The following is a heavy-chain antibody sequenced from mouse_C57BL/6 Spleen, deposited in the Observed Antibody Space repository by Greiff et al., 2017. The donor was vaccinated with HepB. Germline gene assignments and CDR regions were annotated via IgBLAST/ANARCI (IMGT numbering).Heavy chain of an antibody. CDR3: ARYDPNYGSGYFDV. Sequence: DVKLVESGGGLVQPGGSLSLSCAASGFTFTDYYMSWVRQPPGKALEWLGFISNKANGYTTEYSASVKGRFTIARDNSQSILYLQMNALRAEDSATYDCARYDPNYGSGYFDVWGTGTTVTVSS. J-gene: IGHJ1*03. V-gene: IGHV7-3*01. CDR2: ISNKANGYTT. D-gene: IGHD1-1*01. CDR1: GFTFTDYY.